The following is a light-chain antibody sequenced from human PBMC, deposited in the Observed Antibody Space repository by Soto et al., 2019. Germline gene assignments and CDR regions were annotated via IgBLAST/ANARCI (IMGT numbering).Light chain of an antibody. CDR3: SSYAGSSARVV. CDR1: SSDVGAYKY. J-gene: IGLJ2*01. CDR2: EGT. V-gene: IGLV2-14*01. Sequence: QSALTQPASVSGSPGQSVTISCTGTSSDVGAYKYVSWYQQHPGKAPKLMIYEGTKRPSEISDRFSGSESDTTASLIISGLQPEDEADYYCSSYAGSSARVVFGGGTKLTVL.